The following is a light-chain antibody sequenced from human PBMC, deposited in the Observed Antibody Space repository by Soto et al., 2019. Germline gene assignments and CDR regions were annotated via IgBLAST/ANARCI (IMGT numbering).Light chain of an antibody. CDR2: GVS. Sequence: QSALTQPASVSGSPGQSITISCTGTSSDVGDYNYVSWYQQHPGKAPKLIIYGVSNRPSGISNRFSGSKSGNTASLTISGLQAEDEAYHYCSSYTSTNSLVFGGGTKLTVL. CDR3: SSYTSTNSLV. CDR1: SSDVGDYNY. V-gene: IGLV2-14*01. J-gene: IGLJ2*01.